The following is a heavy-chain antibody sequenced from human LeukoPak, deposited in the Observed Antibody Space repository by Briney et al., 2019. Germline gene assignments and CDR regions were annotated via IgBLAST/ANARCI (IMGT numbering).Heavy chain of an antibody. CDR3: AKLPSGYLYSFDY. CDR1: GFTFSSYA. J-gene: IGHJ4*02. Sequence: GGSLRLSCAASGFTFSSYAMSWVRQAPGKGLEWVSPISGSGGSTYYADAVKGQFTISRDNSKSTLYLQMNSLRAEDTAVYYCAKLPSGYLYSFDYWGQGPLVTVSS. V-gene: IGHV3-23*01. CDR2: ISGSGGST. D-gene: IGHD3-9*01.